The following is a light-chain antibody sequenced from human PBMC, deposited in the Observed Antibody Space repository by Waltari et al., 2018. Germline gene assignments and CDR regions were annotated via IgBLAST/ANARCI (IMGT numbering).Light chain of an antibody. CDR2: GAS. CDR3: QQYGISLVT. J-gene: IGKJ2*01. Sequence: EIVLTQSPGTLSLSPGERATLSCRASQSVGNNYLAWYQQTPGQTPRLLIYGASSRATGTPDRFSGSGSATDFTLTINRLEPEDFAVYYCQQYGISLVTFGQGTKLEIK. V-gene: IGKV3-20*01. CDR1: QSVGNNY.